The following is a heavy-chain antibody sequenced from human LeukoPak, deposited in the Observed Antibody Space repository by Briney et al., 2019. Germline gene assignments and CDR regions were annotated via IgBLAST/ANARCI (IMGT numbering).Heavy chain of an antibody. J-gene: IGHJ4*02. CDR2: ISGSGGST. V-gene: IGHV3-23*01. CDR1: GFTFSSYA. CDR3: AKSPMVRGVIPFDY. D-gene: IGHD3-10*01. Sequence: PGGSLRLSCAASGFTFSSYAMSWVRQAPGKGLEWVSAISGSGGSTYYADSVRGRFTISRDNSKNTLYLQMNSLRAEDTAVYYCAKSPMVRGVIPFDYWGQGTLVTVSS.